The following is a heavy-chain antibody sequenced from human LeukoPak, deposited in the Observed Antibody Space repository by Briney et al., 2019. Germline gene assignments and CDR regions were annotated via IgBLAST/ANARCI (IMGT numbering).Heavy chain of an antibody. CDR1: GGSISSYY. Sequence: SETLSLACTVSGGSISSYYWSWIRQPPGKGLEWIGYIHYSGSTNNNPSLKSRVTISVDTSKNQFSLKLSSVTAADTAVYYCARRQQLVPRIDYWGQGTLVTVSS. J-gene: IGHJ4*02. CDR3: ARRQQLVPRIDY. D-gene: IGHD6-13*01. V-gene: IGHV4-59*08. CDR2: IHYSGST.